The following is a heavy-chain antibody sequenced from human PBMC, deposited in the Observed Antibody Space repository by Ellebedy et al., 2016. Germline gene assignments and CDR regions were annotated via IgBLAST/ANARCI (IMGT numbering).Heavy chain of an antibody. CDR2: MYYSGGI. V-gene: IGHV4-39*07. CDR3: ASTYGTRRYMDV. J-gene: IGHJ6*03. D-gene: IGHD3-10*01. CDR1: GGSISNSNSY. Sequence: SETLSLTCTVSGGSISNSNSYWGWIRQPPGKGLEWVGSMYYSGGIYYKPSLKSRVTLSVDTSKNQISLKVRSMTVADTAVYYCASTYGTRRYMDVWGKGTTVTVSS.